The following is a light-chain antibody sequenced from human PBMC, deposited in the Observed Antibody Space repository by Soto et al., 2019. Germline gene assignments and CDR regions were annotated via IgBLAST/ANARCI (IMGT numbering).Light chain of an antibody. CDR2: DVS. CDR3: QQYDDLYT. Sequence: GDRGTISCQARQVITDDLNWYQQKPGKAPKLLIYDVSNLKNEVPSRFSGRGSGTDFTLTISSLQPEDIANYYCQQYDDLYTFGQGTKVDIK. J-gene: IGKJ2*01. CDR1: QVITDD. V-gene: IGKV1-33*01.